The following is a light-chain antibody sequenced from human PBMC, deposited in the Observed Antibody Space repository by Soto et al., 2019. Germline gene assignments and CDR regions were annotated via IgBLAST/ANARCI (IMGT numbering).Light chain of an antibody. CDR3: HYYLISHWT. J-gene: IGKJ1*01. Sequence: EIVLTQSPGTLSVSPGERVTLSCRASQSVARKTLNWYQQKPGQSPRLLIYGASRRATVIADRFSGSGSGTDFTLTISRLDDEYFAVYFCHYYLISHWTFGQGTKVEIK. V-gene: IGKV3-20*01. CDR2: GAS. CDR1: QSVARKT.